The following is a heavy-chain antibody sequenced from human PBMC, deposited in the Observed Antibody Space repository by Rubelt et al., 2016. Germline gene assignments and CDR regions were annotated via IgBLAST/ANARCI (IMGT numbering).Heavy chain of an antibody. D-gene: IGHD4-11*01. J-gene: IGHJ4*02. CDR2: ISAYNGNT. Sequence: QVQVEQSGDELKNPGASVKVSCKASGYTFTSYGISWVRQAPGQGLEWMGWISAYNGNTNFGWRFQGGGTMTPDTSTSTAYMELRSLGSDDTSVYYCARDRMTTVTTFAYWGQGTLVTVSS. CDR1: GYTFTSYG. CDR3: ARDRMTTVTTFAY. V-gene: IGHV1-18*01.